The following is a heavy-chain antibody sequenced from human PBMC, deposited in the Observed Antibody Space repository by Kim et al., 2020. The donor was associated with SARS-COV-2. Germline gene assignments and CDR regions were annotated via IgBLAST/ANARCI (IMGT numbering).Heavy chain of an antibody. V-gene: IGHV4-59*13. CDR1: GGSISSYY. D-gene: IGHD2-21*01. Sequence: SETLSLTCTVSGGSISSYYWSWIRQPPGKGLEWIGYIYYSGSTNYNPSLKSRVTISVDTSKNQFSLKLSSVTAADTAVYYCARVDPTAEDCGGDCYAFFDYWGQGTLVTVSS. CDR2: IYYSGST. CDR3: ARVDPTAEDCGGDCYAFFDY. J-gene: IGHJ4*02.